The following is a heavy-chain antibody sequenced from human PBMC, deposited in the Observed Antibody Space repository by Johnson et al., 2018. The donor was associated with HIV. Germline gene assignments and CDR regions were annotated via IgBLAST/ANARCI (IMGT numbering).Heavy chain of an antibody. CDR2: IGTAGDT. CDR3: AKDLSGRGAIAVAGPPDAFDI. V-gene: IGHV3-13*01. D-gene: IGHD6-19*01. Sequence: DVQVVESGGGLVQPGGSLRLSCAASGFTFSSYDLHWVRQATGKGLEWVSAIGTAGDTYYPGSVKGRFTISREHAKNSLYLQMNSLRAEDTAVYYCAKDLSGRGAIAVAGPPDAFDIWGQGTMVTVSS. J-gene: IGHJ3*02. CDR1: GFTFSSYD.